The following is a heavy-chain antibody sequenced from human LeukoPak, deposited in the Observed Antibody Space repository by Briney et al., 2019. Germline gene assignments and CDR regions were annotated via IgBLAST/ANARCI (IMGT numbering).Heavy chain of an antibody. CDR1: GYTFTSYY. CDR2: INPSGGST. CDR3: ARDPLTSSYSSSPFDY. D-gene: IGHD6-6*01. Sequence: ASVKVSCKASGYTFTSYYMHWVRQAPGQGLEWMGIINPSGGSTSYAQKFQGRVTMTRDMSTSTVYMELSSLRSEDTAVYYCARDPLTSSYSSSPFDYWGQGTLVTVSS. J-gene: IGHJ4*02. V-gene: IGHV1-46*01.